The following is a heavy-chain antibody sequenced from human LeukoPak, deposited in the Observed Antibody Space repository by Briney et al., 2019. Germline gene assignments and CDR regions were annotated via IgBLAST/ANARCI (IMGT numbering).Heavy chain of an antibody. D-gene: IGHD3-10*01. CDR3: ARSYGSGSSYGMDV. J-gene: IGHJ6*04. Sequence: SETLSLTCTVSGGSISSGGYYWSWIRQHPGKGLEWIGYIYYSGSTYYNPSLKGRVTISVDTSKNQFSLKLSSVTAADTAVYYCARSYGSGSSYGMDVWGKGTTVTVSS. CDR1: GGSISSGGYY. CDR2: IYYSGST. V-gene: IGHV4-31*03.